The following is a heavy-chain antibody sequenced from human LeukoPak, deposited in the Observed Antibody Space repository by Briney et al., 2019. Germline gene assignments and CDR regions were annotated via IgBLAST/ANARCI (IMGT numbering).Heavy chain of an antibody. V-gene: IGHV1-2*02. CDR3: ARMRLNEIFWDY. CDR1: GGTFSSYA. CDR2: INPNSGGT. D-gene: IGHD3-9*01. Sequence: GASVKVSCKASGGTFSSYAISWVRQAPGQGLEWMGWINPNSGGTNYAQKFQGRVTMTRDTSISTAYMELSRLRSDDTAVYYCARMRLNEIFWDYWGQGTLVTVSS. J-gene: IGHJ4*02.